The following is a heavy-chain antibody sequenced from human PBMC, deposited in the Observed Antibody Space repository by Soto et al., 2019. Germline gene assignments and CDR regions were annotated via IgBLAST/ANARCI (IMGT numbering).Heavy chain of an antibody. CDR1: GFTFSSYA. J-gene: IGHJ6*02. CDR2: ISGSGGST. Sequence: EVQLLESGGGLVQPGGSLRLSCAASGFTFSSYAMSWVRQAPGKGLEWVSAISGSGGSTYYADSVKGRFTISRDNSKNTLYLQMNSLRAEDTAVYYCAKDPHLNWNQYYYGMDVWGQGTTVTVSS. V-gene: IGHV3-23*01. D-gene: IGHD1-20*01. CDR3: AKDPHLNWNQYYYGMDV.